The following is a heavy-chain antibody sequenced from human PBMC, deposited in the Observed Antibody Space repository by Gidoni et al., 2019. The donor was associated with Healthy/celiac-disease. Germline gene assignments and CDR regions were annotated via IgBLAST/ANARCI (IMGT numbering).Heavy chain of an antibody. D-gene: IGHD6-13*01. Sequence: QVQLQESGPGLVKPSETLSLTCTVSGGSISSYYWSWIRQPPGKGLEWIGYIYYSGSTNYNPSLKSRVTISVDTSKNQFSLKLSSVTAADTAVYYCARGYSSSWYSAFDIWGQGTMVTVSS. CDR2: IYYSGST. J-gene: IGHJ3*02. CDR3: ARGYSSSWYSAFDI. CDR1: GGSISSYY. V-gene: IGHV4-59*01.